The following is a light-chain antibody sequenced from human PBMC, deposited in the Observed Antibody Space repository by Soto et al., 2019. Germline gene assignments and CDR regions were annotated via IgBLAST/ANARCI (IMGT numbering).Light chain of an antibody. CDR3: QVWDGDSDHDV. J-gene: IGLJ1*01. CDR2: YDS. V-gene: IGLV3-21*04. Sequence: SYELTQAPSVSVAPGKTARITCGGNNIDNKRVHWYQQKAGQAPVLVIYYDSDRPSGIPERISGSKSGNTATLTISRVEAGDEADYYCQVWDGDSDHDVFGTGTKLTVL. CDR1: NIDNKR.